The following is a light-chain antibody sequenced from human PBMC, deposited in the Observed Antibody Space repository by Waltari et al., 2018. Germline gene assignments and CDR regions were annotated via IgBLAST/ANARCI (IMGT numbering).Light chain of an antibody. CDR1: QSVSSN. J-gene: IGKJ1*01. CDR3: QQYNNWPLT. CDR2: GAS. V-gene: IGKV3-15*01. Sequence: EPVMTQSPATLSVSPGERATLPCRASQSVSSNLAWYQQKPGQAPRLLIYGASTRATGIPARFSGSGSGTEFTLTISSLQSEDFAVYYCQQYNNWPLTFGQGTKVEIK.